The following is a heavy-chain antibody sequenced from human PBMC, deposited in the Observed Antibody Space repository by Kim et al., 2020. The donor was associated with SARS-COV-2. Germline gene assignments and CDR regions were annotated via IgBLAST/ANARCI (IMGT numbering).Heavy chain of an antibody. Sequence: GRFTISRDNAKNSLYLQMNSLRAEDTAVYYCARPPTEYDFWSGYSYFDYWGQGTLVTVSS. CDR3: ARPPTEYDFWSGYSYFDY. V-gene: IGHV3-11*03. J-gene: IGHJ4*02. D-gene: IGHD3-3*01.